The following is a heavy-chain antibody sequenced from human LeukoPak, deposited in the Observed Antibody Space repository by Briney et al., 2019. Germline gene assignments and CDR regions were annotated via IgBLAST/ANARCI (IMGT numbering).Heavy chain of an antibody. CDR1: GFTFSSYA. V-gene: IGHV3-30*04. J-gene: IGHJ4*02. D-gene: IGHD3-10*01. CDR2: ISYDGSNK. Sequence: GGSLRLSCAASGFTFSSYAMHWVRQAPGKGLEWVAVISYDGSNKYCADSVEGRFTISRDNSKNTLYLQMNSLRAEDTAVYYCAKVGRARGVTYFDYWGQGTLVTVSS. CDR3: AKVGRARGVTYFDY.